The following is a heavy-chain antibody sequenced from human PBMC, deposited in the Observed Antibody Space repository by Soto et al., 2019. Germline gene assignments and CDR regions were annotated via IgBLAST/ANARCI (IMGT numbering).Heavy chain of an antibody. V-gene: IGHV2-5*02. CDR3: ARIMITFGGVIVINAFDI. CDR2: IYWDDDK. D-gene: IGHD3-16*02. J-gene: IGHJ3*02. Sequence: SGPTLGNPTQTLTLTCTFSGFSLSTSGVGVGWIRQPPGKALEWLALIYWDDDKRYSPSLKSRLTITKDTSKNQVVLTMTNMDPVDTATYYCARIMITFGGVIVINAFDIWGQGTMVTVSS. CDR1: GFSLSTSGVG.